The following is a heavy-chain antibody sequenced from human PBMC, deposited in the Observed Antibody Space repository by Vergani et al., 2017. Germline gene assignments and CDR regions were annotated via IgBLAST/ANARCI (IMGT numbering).Heavy chain of an antibody. CDR2: LCPSGST. Sequence: QVQMQESGPGLVKTSETLSLTCSASGAPISYWCWSWLRQPAGKGLEWIGRLCPSGSTNYKPSLKSRVTMSIDTSKNQFSLKLTSVTAADTAVYYWATGAGPFDIWCQGTLVIVSS. J-gene: IGHJ4*02. CDR1: GAPISYWC. V-gene: IGHV4-4*07. D-gene: IGHD7-27*01. CDR3: ATGAGPFDI.